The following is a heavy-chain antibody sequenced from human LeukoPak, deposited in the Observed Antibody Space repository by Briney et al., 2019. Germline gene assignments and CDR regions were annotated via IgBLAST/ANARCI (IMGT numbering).Heavy chain of an antibody. V-gene: IGHV4-39*01. CDR3: ARAERKTNWFDP. D-gene: IGHD1-1*01. J-gene: IGHJ5*02. CDR1: GGSISSSSYY. CDR2: IYYSGDT. Sequence: SETLSLTCTVSGGSISSSSYYWGWIRQPPGKGLECIGSIYYSGDTYYNPSLKSRVTISVDTSKNQFSPKLSSVTAADTAVYYCARAERKTNWFDPWGQGTLVTVSS.